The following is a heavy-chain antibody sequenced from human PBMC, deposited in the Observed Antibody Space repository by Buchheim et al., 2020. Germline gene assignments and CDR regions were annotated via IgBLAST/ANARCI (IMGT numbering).Heavy chain of an antibody. D-gene: IGHD2-21*02. CDR3: ARVGPHCGGDCHSGYFDY. Sequence: QVQLVQSGAEVKKPGSSLKVSCKAPKNTFNSYGFSWVRQAPGQGLEWMEGIIPIFGTTESAQKFQGRVTISADKSTSIVSMELSGLRSEDTAVYYCARVGPHCGGDCHSGYFDYWDQGAL. J-gene: IGHJ4*02. CDR1: KNTFNSYG. V-gene: IGHV1-69*06. CDR2: IIPIFGTT.